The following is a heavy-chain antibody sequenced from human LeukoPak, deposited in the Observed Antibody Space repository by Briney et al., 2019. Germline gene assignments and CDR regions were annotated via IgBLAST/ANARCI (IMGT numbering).Heavy chain of an antibody. J-gene: IGHJ5*02. CDR2: IYYSGST. D-gene: IGHD6-13*01. Sequence: KPSETLPLTCTVSGGSISSHYWSWIRQPPGKGLEWIGYIYYSGSTNYNPSLKSRVTISVDTSKNQFSLKLSSVTAADTAVYYCARVWSSSWYSAVWSDPWGQGTLVTVSS. CDR3: ARVWSSSWYSAVWSDP. CDR1: GGSISSHY. V-gene: IGHV4-59*11.